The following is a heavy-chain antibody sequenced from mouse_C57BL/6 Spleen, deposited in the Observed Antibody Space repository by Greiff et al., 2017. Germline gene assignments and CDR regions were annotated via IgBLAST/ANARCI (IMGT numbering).Heavy chain of an antibody. V-gene: IGHV1-82*01. Sequence: SGPELVKPGASVKISCKASGYAFSSSWMNWVKQRPGKGLEWIGRIYPGDGDTNYNGKFKGKATLTADKSSSTAYMQLSSLTSEDSAVYFCATIYYDYPYAMDYWGQGTSVTVSS. J-gene: IGHJ4*01. D-gene: IGHD2-4*01. CDR2: IYPGDGDT. CDR3: ATIYYDYPYAMDY. CDR1: GYAFSSSW.